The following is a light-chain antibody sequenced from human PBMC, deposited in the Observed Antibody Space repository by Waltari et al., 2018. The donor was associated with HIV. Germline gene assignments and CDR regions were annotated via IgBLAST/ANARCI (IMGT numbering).Light chain of an antibody. Sequence: EIVLTQSPGTLSLSPGERATLSCRASQSVSRSFLAWYQQKPGQAPRLLIYGASNRATGIPDRFSGSESGTDFTLTINRLEPEDFAVYYCHQYGTSPRTFGQGTKVELK. J-gene: IGKJ1*01. CDR3: HQYGTSPRT. V-gene: IGKV3-20*01. CDR1: QSVSRSF. CDR2: GAS.